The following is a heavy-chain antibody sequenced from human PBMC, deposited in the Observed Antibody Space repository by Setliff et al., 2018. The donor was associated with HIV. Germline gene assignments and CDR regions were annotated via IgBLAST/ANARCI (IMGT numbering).Heavy chain of an antibody. V-gene: IGHV4-34*01. CDR3: ARDLPPYY. J-gene: IGHJ4*02. CDR2: INHSGRT. Sequence: LSLTCAVYGGSFSGYYWSWIRQPPGKGLEWIGEINHSGRTTYNPSLKSRVTISVDTSKNQFSLKLTSVTAADTAVYYCARDLPPYYWGQGTLVTVSS. CDR1: GGSFSGYY.